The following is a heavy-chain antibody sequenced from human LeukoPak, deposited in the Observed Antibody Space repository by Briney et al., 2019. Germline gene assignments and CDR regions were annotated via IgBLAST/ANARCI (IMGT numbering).Heavy chain of an antibody. Sequence: SETLSLTCTVSGGSISPYYWNWIRQPPGKGLEWIGYIYYSGSTNYNPSLKSRATISVDTSKNQFSLKLSSVTAADTAVYYCARVSSGSTADFDYWGQGTLVTVSS. J-gene: IGHJ4*02. CDR1: GGSISPYY. V-gene: IGHV4-59*01. D-gene: IGHD6-19*01. CDR3: ARVSSGSTADFDY. CDR2: IYYSGST.